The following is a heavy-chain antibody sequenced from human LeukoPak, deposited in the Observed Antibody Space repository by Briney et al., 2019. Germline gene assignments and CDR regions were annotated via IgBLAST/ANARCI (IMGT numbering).Heavy chain of an antibody. J-gene: IGHJ4*02. V-gene: IGHV4-34*01. D-gene: IGHD3-22*01. CDR1: GGSFSGYY. Sequence: SETLSLTCGVYGGSFSGYYWSWIRQPPGKGLEWIGEVSQTGSGRTNYNPSLKSRVTISVDTSKNQFSLKLSSVTAADTAVYYCARGARYSSGYKYRYYFDYWGQGTLVTVSS. CDR2: VSQTGSGRT. CDR3: ARGARYSSGYKYRYYFDY.